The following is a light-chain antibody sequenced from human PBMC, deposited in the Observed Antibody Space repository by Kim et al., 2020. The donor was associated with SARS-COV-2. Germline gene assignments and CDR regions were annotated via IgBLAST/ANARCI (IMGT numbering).Light chain of an antibody. CDR1: SLRSYY. V-gene: IGLV3-19*01. CDR3: NSRDNNDNVL. J-gene: IGLJ2*01. Sequence: VDLGETVRRTCQGDSLRSYYTTWVQKKPGQDPIGVVYGKNNRPSGIPARFSGSSAGNTASLTITGTQAGDEADYYCNSRDNNDNVLFGGGTQLTVL. CDR2: GKN.